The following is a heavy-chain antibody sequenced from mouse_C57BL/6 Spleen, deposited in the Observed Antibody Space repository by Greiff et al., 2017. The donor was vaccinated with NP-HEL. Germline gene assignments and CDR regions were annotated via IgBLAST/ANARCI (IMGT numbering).Heavy chain of an antibody. V-gene: IGHV1-64*01. J-gene: IGHJ2*01. D-gene: IGHD4-1*01. CDR1: GYTFTSYW. CDR2: IHPNSGST. Sequence: QVQLQQPGAELVKPGASVKLSCKASGYTFTSYWMHWVKQRPGQGLEWIGMIHPNSGSTNYNEKFKSKATLTVDKSSSTAYMQLSSLTSEDSAVYDCERLGRGYYFDYWGKGTTLTVAS. CDR3: ERLGRGYYFDY.